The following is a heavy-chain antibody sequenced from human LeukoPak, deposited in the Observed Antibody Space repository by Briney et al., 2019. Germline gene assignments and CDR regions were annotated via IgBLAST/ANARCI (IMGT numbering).Heavy chain of an antibody. Sequence: SETLSLTCTVSGDSISSSTYYWGWIRQSPGKGLEWIGSIYYSGSTYYNPSLKSRVTISVDTSKNQFSLKLTSVTAADTAVYYCARRWLQQYFDYWGQGTLVTVSS. D-gene: IGHD5-24*01. CDR1: GDSISSSTYY. CDR3: ARRWLQQYFDY. CDR2: IYYSGST. J-gene: IGHJ4*02. V-gene: IGHV4-39*01.